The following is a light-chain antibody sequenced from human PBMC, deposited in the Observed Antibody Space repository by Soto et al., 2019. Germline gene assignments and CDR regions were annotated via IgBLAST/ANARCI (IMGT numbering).Light chain of an antibody. Sequence: NGLTKSPCTLSLSPGERATLSCRASQSVSNNYLAWYQQKPGQAPRLLIYGASNRATGIPDRFSGSGSGTDFTLTISRLEPEDFAVYYCQQYGSSGTFGQGTKVDIK. CDR1: QSVSNNY. CDR3: QQYGSSGT. CDR2: GAS. J-gene: IGKJ1*01. V-gene: IGKV3-20*01.